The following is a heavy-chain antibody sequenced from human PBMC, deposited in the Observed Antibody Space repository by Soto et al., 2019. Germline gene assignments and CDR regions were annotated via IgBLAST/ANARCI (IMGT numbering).Heavy chain of an antibody. J-gene: IGHJ4*02. CDR2: IIPIFGTA. CDR1: RGTWGSYE. D-gene: IGHD3-22*01. CDR3: GSFMIVVVTHHFDS. V-gene: IGHV1-69*01. Sequence: RFSYQATRGTWGSYEMRWVRQAPGQGLEWMGGIIPIFGTANYAQKFQGRVTITADESTSTAYMELSSVRSEDTAGYYCGSFMIVVVTHHFDSWGQGILVTVTP.